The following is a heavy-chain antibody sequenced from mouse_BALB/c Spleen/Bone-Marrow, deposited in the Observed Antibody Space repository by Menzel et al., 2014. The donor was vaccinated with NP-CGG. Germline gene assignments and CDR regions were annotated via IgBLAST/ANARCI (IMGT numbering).Heavy chain of an antibody. CDR1: GFNIKDTY. CDR2: IDPANGNT. Sequence: VQLKESGAELVKPGASVKLSCTASGFNIKDTYMQWVKQRPEQGLEWIGRIDPANGNTKYDPKFQGKATITADTSSNTAYLQLSSLTSEDTAVYYCAGDGAYWGQGTLVTVSA. CDR3: AGDGAY. D-gene: IGHD3-3*01. J-gene: IGHJ3*01. V-gene: IGHV14-3*02.